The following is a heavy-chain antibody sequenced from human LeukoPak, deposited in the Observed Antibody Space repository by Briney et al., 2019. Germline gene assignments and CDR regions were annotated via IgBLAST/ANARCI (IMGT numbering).Heavy chain of an antibody. D-gene: IGHD3-10*01. V-gene: IGHV3-23*01. Sequence: AGGSLRLSCAASGFTFSSYAMSWVRQAPGKGLKWVSGFNGSGGGTYYADAMKGRFTISRDNSKNTLSLLMNSLRAEDTAVYYCVRQIPGSRQGFDPWGQGTLVVVSS. CDR2: FNGSGGGT. CDR3: VRQIPGSRQGFDP. CDR1: GFTFSSYA. J-gene: IGHJ5*02.